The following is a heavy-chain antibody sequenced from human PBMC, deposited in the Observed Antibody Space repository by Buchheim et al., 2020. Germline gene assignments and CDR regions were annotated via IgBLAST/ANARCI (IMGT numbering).Heavy chain of an antibody. J-gene: IGHJ4*02. CDR2: INPNSGGT. CDR3: ARDGPLGYSGYDWVFDY. CDR1: GYTFTGYY. V-gene: IGHV1-2*04. Sequence: QVQLVQSGAEVKKPGASVKVSCKASGYTFTGYYMHWVRQAPGQGLEWMGWINPNSGGTNYAQKFQGWVTMTRDTSISTAYMELGRLRSDDTAVYYCARDGPLGYSGYDWVFDYWGQGTL. D-gene: IGHD5-12*01.